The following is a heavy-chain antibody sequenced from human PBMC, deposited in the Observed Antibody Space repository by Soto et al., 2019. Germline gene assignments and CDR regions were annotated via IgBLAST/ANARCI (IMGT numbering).Heavy chain of an antibody. V-gene: IGHV2-5*01. D-gene: IGHD2-2*01. J-gene: IGHJ3*02. CDR1: GFSLTTSGVG. CDR2: IYWHDDK. Sequence: QSGPTLVNPTQTLTLTCTFSGFSLTTSGVGVGWVRQPPGKALEWLALIYWHDDKTYSPSLRNRLTITKDTSKNQVVLTMANMEAMDTYYCYCAHRRDRYSCHEVVFDIWGQGTMVIVPS. CDR3: AHRRDRYSCHEVVFDI.